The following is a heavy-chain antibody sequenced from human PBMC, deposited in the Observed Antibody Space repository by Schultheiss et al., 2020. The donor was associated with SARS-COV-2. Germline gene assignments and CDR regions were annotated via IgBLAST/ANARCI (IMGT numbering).Heavy chain of an antibody. CDR3: ARGDYYDSSGYHFFDY. CDR2: ISYDGSNK. Sequence: GGSLRLSCAASGFTFSSYAMHWVRQAPGKGLEWVAVISYDGSNKYYADSVKGRFTISRDNSKNTLYLQMNSLRAEDTAVYYCARGDYYDSSGYHFFDYWGQGTLVTVSS. J-gene: IGHJ4*02. D-gene: IGHD3-22*01. CDR1: GFTFSSYA. V-gene: IGHV3-30-3*01.